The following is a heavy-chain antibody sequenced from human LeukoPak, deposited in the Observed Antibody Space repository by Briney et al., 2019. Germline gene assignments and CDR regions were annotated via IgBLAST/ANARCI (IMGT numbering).Heavy chain of an antibody. CDR3: ASPGNYFYYYNLDV. J-gene: IGHJ6*03. V-gene: IGHV3-66*02. CDR2: IYSGGST. CDR1: GFTVSKNY. Sequence: GGSLRLSCAASGFTVSKNYMSWVRQAPGKGLEWVSIIYSGGSTYYADSVKGRFTISRDNSKNTLYLQMNSLGTEDTAVYYCASPGNYFYYYNLDVWGKGTTVTVSS.